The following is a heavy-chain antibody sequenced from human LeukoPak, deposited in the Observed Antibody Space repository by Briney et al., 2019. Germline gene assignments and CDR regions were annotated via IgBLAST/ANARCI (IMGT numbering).Heavy chain of an antibody. CDR1: GGSISSSSYY. D-gene: IGHD3-10*01. V-gene: IGHV4-39*07. Sequence: SETLSLTCTVSGGSISSSSYYWGWIRQPPGKGLEWIGSIYYSGSTYYNPSLKSRITISVDTSKNQFSLKLSSVTAADTAVYYCARGRGYFDYWGQGTLVTVSS. CDR3: ARGRGYFDY. CDR2: IYYSGST. J-gene: IGHJ4*02.